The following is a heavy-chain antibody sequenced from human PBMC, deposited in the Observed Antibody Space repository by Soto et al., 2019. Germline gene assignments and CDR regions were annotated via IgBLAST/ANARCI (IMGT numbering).Heavy chain of an antibody. V-gene: IGHV4-39*01. CDR2: IYYSGST. Sequence: SETLSLTCTVSGGSISSSSYYWGWIRQPPGKGLEWIGSIYYSGSTYYNPSLKSRVTISVDTSKNQFSLKLSSVTAADTAVYYCARHVTMVRGVYAFDIWGQGTMVTVSS. J-gene: IGHJ3*02. CDR1: GGSISSSSYY. D-gene: IGHD3-10*01. CDR3: ARHVTMVRGVYAFDI.